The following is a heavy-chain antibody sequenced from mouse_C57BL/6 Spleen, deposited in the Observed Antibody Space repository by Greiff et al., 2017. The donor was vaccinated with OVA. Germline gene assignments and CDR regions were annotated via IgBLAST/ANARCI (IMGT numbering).Heavy chain of an antibody. CDR2: IWRGGST. Sequence: QVQLQQSGPGLVQPSQSLSITCTVSGFSLTSYGVHWVRQSPGKGLEWLGVIWRGGSTDYNAAFTSRLSITKDNSKSQVFFKMNSLQADDTAIYYCAKEERFSYAMDYWGQGTSVTVSS. CDR1: GFSLTSYG. CDR3: AKEERFSYAMDY. V-gene: IGHV2-5*01. J-gene: IGHJ4*01.